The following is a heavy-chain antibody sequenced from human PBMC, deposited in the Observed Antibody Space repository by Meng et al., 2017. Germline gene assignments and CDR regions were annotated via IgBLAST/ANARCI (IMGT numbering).Heavy chain of an antibody. V-gene: IGHV4-4*02. CDR1: GGSISSSHW. D-gene: IGHD7-27*01. CDR2: SYHSGST. Sequence: LGSRPGLVKPTGTLSPPCPVSGGSISSSHWWSWVRQPPGKGLEWIWASYHSGSTNYNPSLKSRVTISVDKSKNQFSLKLSSVTAADTAVYYCARIGDWGSTRYFDYWGQGTLVTVSS. CDR3: ARIGDWGSTRYFDY. J-gene: IGHJ4*02.